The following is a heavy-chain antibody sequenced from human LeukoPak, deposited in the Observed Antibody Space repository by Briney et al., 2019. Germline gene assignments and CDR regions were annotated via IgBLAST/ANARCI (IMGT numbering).Heavy chain of an antibody. J-gene: IGHJ5*02. V-gene: IGHV3-21*04. D-gene: IGHD3-10*01. CDR1: GFTFSSYS. CDR2: ISSSSSYI. Sequence: GGSLRLSCAASGFTFSSYSMNWVRQAPGKGLEWVSSISSSSSYIYYADSVKGRFTISRDNAKNSLYLQMNSLRAEDTAVYYCAREVWYYYGSGSYSRQFDPWGQGTLVTVSS. CDR3: AREVWYYYGSGSYSRQFDP.